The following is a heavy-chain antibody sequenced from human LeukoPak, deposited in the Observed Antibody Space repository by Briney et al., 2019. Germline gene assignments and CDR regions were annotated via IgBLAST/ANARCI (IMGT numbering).Heavy chain of an antibody. CDR3: ARHRGSAWPEARYFDY. V-gene: IGHV3-30-3*01. CDR1: GGSISSSS. CDR2: ISYDGSDK. Sequence: LSLTCTVSGGSISSSSYYWGWIRQAPGKGLEWVAIISYDGSDKYYADSVKGRFTISRDNSKNTLYLQMNSLRGEDTAMYYCARHRGSAWPEARYFDYWGQGTLVTVSS. J-gene: IGHJ4*02. D-gene: IGHD3-10*01.